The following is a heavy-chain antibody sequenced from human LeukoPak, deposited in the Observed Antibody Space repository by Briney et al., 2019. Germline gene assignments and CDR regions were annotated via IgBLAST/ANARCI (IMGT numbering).Heavy chain of an antibody. Sequence: ASVKVSCKASPYTFTGYYLHWVRQGPGQGREWMGWIDPNNGDTEYAQKFQGRVTMTRDTSISTAYMELRRLTSDDTAVYSCARRSRNGLDAFDIWGQGTMITVSS. D-gene: IGHD2-8*01. CDR2: IDPNNGDT. CDR1: PYTFTGYY. CDR3: ARRSRNGLDAFDI. J-gene: IGHJ3*02. V-gene: IGHV1-2*02.